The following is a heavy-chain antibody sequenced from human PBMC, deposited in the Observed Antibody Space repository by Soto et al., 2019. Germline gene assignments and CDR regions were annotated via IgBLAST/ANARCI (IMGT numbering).Heavy chain of an antibody. CDR2: IGTAGDT. D-gene: IGHD4-4*01. Sequence: GGSLRLSCAASGFTFSSYDMHWVRQATGKGLEWVSAIGTAGDTYYPGSVKGRFTISRENAKNSLYLQMNSLRAEDTAVYYCARAGSLMTTVRGGFGFPYYYYYGMDVWGQGTTVTVSS. J-gene: IGHJ6*02. CDR3: ARAGSLMTTVRGGFGFPYYYYYGMDV. CDR1: GFTFSSYD. V-gene: IGHV3-13*01.